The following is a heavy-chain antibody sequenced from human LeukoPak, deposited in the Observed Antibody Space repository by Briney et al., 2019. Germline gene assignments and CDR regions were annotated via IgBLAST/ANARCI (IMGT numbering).Heavy chain of an antibody. V-gene: IGHV4-30-2*01. J-gene: IGHJ5*02. CDR1: GGSISSGGYS. CDR2: IYHSGST. D-gene: IGHD2-2*02. Sequence: KTSETLSLTCAVSGGSISSGGYSWSRIRQPPGKGLEWIGYIYHSGSTYYNPSLKSRVTISVDRSKNQFSLKLSSVTAADTAVYYCARGGGYCSSTSCYNSWFDPWGQGTLVTVSS. CDR3: ARGGGYCSSTSCYNSWFDP.